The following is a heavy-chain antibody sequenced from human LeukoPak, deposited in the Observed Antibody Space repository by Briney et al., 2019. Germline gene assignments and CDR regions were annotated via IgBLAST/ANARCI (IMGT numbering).Heavy chain of an antibody. Sequence: SGTLSLTCAVSGGSISSSNWWSWVRPPPGKGLEWIGEIYHSGSTNYNPSLKSRVTISVDKSKNQFSLKLSSVTAADTAVYYCARDHNCGGDCYSGSDAFDIWGQGTMVTVSS. D-gene: IGHD2-21*02. CDR3: ARDHNCGGDCYSGSDAFDI. CDR1: GGSISSSNW. V-gene: IGHV4-4*02. J-gene: IGHJ3*02. CDR2: IYHSGST.